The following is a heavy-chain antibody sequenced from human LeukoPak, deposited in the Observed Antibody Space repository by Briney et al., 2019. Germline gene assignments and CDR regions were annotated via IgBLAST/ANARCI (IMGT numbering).Heavy chain of an antibody. J-gene: IGHJ6*03. CDR2: ISSSGNTI. D-gene: IGHD3-3*01. CDR3: ARRSTIFGVAASYYMDV. Sequence: GGSLRLSCAASGFTFSSYNMNWVRKAPGKGLEWISHISSSGNTIYYADSVKGRFTISRDYAKTSLYLQMNSLRAEDTAVYYCARRSTIFGVAASYYMDVWGKGTTVIVSS. CDR1: GFTFSSYN. V-gene: IGHV3-48*01.